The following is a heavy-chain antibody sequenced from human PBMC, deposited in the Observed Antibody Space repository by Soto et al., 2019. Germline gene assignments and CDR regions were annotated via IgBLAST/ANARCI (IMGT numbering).Heavy chain of an antibody. CDR2: IWYDGSNK. CDR1: GFTFSSYG. CDR3: ARDHGGDFWGGYYSLYYYYYMDV. J-gene: IGHJ6*03. Sequence: GGSLRLSCAASGFTFSSYGMHWVRQAPGKGLEWVAVIWYDGSNKYYADSVKSRFTISRDNSKNTLYLQMNSLRAEDTAVYYWARDHGGDFWGGYYSLYYYYYMDVWGKGTRVTVPS. D-gene: IGHD3-3*01. V-gene: IGHV3-33*01.